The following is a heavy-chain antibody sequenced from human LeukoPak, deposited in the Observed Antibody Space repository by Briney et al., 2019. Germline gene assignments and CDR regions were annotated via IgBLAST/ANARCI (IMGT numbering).Heavy chain of an antibody. J-gene: IGHJ4*02. V-gene: IGHV1-8*01. D-gene: IGHD1-26*01. CDR1: GYIFTSYD. Sequence: ASVKVSCKASGYIFTSYDINWVRQATGQGLEWMGWMNPNSGNTGYAQKFQGRVTMTRNTSISTAYMELSSLRSEDTAVYYCAKDLISPLWEAYFDYWGQGTLVTVSS. CDR3: AKDLISPLWEAYFDY. CDR2: MNPNSGNT.